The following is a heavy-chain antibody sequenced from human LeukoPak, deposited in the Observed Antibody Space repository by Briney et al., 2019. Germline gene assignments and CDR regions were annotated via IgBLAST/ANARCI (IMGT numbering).Heavy chain of an antibody. CDR1: GGSISSYY. CDR2: IYTSGST. V-gene: IGHV4-4*09. CDR3: ARLLYLEDAFDI. J-gene: IGHJ3*02. Sequence: SETLSLTCTVSGGSISSYYWGWIRQPPGKGLEWIGYIYTSGSTNYNPSLKSRVTISVDTSKNQFSLKLSSVTAADTAVYYCARLLYLEDAFDIWAQGTMVTVSS. D-gene: IGHD1-1*01.